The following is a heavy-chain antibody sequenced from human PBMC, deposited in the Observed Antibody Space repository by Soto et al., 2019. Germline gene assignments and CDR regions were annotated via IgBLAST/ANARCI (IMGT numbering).Heavy chain of an antibody. V-gene: IGHV1-69*06. CDR1: GGTFSSYA. J-gene: IGHJ5*02. D-gene: IGHD2-15*01. CDR3: ASATRGNNWFDP. Sequence: QVQLVQSGAEVKKPGSSVKVSCKASGGTFSSYAISWVRQAPGQGLEWLGGSIPIFGTANYAQKFQGRVTITADKSTSTAYMELSSLRSEDTAVYYCASATRGNNWFDPWGQGTLVTVSS. CDR2: SIPIFGTA.